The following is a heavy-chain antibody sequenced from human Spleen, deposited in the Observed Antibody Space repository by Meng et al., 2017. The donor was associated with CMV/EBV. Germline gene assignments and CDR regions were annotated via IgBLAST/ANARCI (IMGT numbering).Heavy chain of an antibody. Sequence: SETLSLTCTVSGGSISSSSYYWVWIRQPPGKGLEWIGNLYYTGSTNYNPSLKSRVTISVDTSKNKFSLKLSSVTAADTAVYYCARQRDGYNWGFDYWGQGTLVTVSS. J-gene: IGHJ4*02. V-gene: IGHV4-39*07. CDR2: LYYTGST. CDR1: GGSISSSSYY. CDR3: ARQRDGYNWGFDY. D-gene: IGHD5-24*01.